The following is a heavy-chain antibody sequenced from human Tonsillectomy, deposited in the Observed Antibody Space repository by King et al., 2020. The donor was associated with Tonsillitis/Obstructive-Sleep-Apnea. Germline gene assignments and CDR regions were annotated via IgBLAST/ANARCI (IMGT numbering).Heavy chain of an antibody. CDR2: ISPHNGHT. CDR3: ARDSMSHYYDTIGSYTFNY. V-gene: IGHV1-18*01. D-gene: IGHD3-22*01. CDR1: GYTFTSYG. Sequence: QLVQSGAEVKKPGASVTVSCKASGYTFTSYGISWVRQAPGQGLEWMAWISPHNGHTNYAQKLQGRVTMTTDTSTSTAYMELRSLRSDDTAVYYCARDSMSHYYDTIGSYTFNYWGQGTLVTVSS. J-gene: IGHJ4*02.